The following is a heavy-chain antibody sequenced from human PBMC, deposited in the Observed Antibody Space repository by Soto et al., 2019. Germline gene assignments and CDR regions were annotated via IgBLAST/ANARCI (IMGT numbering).Heavy chain of an antibody. CDR3: ARSQGSSTSLEIYYYYYYGMDV. D-gene: IGHD2-2*01. J-gene: IGHJ6*02. V-gene: IGHV1-69*13. Sequence: ASVKVSCKASGGTFSSYAISWVRQAPGQGLEWMGGIIPISDTTNYAQKFQGRVTITADESTSTAYMELSSLRSEDTAVYYCARSQGSSTSLEIYYYYYYGMDVWGQGTTVTV. CDR1: GGTFSSYA. CDR2: IIPISDTT.